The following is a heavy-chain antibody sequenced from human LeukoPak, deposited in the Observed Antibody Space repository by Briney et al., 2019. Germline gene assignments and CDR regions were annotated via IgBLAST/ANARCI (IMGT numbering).Heavy chain of an antibody. D-gene: IGHD2-15*01. CDR1: GFTFSSYA. CDR2: ISYDGSNK. CDR3: AKDGGYSYYGMDV. V-gene: IGHV3-30*18. J-gene: IGHJ6*02. Sequence: PGGSLRLSCAASGFTFSSYAMSWVRQAPGKGLEWVAVISYDGSNKYFADSVKGRFTISRDNSKNTLYLQVNSLRAEDTAVYYCAKDGGYSYYGMDVWGQGTTVTVSS.